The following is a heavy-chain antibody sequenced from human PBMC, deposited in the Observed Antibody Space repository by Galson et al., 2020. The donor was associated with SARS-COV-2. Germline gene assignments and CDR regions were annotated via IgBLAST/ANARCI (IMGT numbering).Heavy chain of an antibody. Sequence: GESLKISCAASGFTFDEYGMSWVRQVPGKGLEWVSGITYNGGSRGYADSVKGRFTISRDNGKNSLYLQMNSLRPEDTAFYYCARGATFHNLWGHGTLVTVSS. CDR1: GFTFDEYG. J-gene: IGHJ5*02. CDR3: ARGATFHNL. CDR2: ITYNGGSR. V-gene: IGHV3-20*04.